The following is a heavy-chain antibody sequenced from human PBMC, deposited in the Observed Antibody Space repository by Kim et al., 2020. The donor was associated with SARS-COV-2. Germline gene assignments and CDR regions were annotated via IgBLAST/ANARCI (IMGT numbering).Heavy chain of an antibody. CDR2: INPSGGST. J-gene: IGHJ4*02. V-gene: IGHV1-46*01. CDR3: ARVPYYYDSSGYYYFSGHYFDY. D-gene: IGHD3-22*01. Sequence: ASVKVSCKASGYTFTSYYMHWVRQAPGQGLEWMGIINPSGGSTSYAQKFQGRVTMTRDTSTSTVYMELSSLRSEDTAVSYCARVPYYYDSSGYYYFSGHYFDYWGQGTLVTVSS. CDR1: GYTFTSYY.